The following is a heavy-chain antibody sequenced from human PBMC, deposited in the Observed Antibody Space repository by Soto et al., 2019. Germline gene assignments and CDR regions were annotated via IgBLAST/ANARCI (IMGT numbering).Heavy chain of an antibody. CDR3: ARESHPDFFTT. J-gene: IGHJ5*02. D-gene: IGHD3-3*01. Sequence: EVQLVETGGGLIQPGGSLRLSCAASGFTVSSNYMSWVRQAPGKGLEWVSVIYSGGSTYYADSVKGRFTISRDNSKNTLYLQMNSLRAEDTAVYYCARESHPDFFTTWGQGTLVTVSS. CDR1: GFTVSSNY. CDR2: IYSGGST. V-gene: IGHV3-53*02.